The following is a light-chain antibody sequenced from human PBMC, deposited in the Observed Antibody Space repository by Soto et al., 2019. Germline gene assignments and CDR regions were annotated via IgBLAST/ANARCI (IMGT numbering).Light chain of an antibody. V-gene: IGLV1-40*01. J-gene: IGLJ2*01. CDR2: DNT. Sequence: QSVLMQPPSVTGAPGQRVTISCTGSNSNIGADYGVHWYQQFPETAPKLLIYDNTNRPSGVPDRFSGSKSGTSASLAITGLQAEDEADYYCQSFDSSFIGLVFGGGTKLTVL. CDR1: NSNIGADYG. CDR3: QSFDSSFIGLV.